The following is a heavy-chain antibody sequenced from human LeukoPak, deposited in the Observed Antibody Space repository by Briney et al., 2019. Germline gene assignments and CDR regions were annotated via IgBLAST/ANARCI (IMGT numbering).Heavy chain of an antibody. CDR2: ISYDGSNK. D-gene: IGHD3-10*02. CDR1: GFTFSSYA. CDR3: AELGITMIGGV. J-gene: IGHJ6*04. V-gene: IGHV3-30*04. Sequence: GGSLRLSCAASGFTFSSYAMHWVRQAPGKGLEWVAVISYDGSNKYYADSVKGRFTISRDNSKNTLYLQMDSLRAEDTAVYYCAELGITMIGGVWGKGTTVTISS.